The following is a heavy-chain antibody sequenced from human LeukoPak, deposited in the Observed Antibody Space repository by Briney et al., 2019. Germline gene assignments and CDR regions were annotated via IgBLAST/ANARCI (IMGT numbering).Heavy chain of an antibody. CDR1: GGSISSGGYY. D-gene: IGHD6-13*01. J-gene: IGHJ5*02. V-gene: IGHV4-31*03. Sequence: SETLSLTCTVSGGSISSGGYYWSWIRQHPGKGLEWIGYIYYSGSTYYNPSLKSRVTISVDTSKNQFSLKLSSVTAADTAVYYCARSKQQLVWGWFDPWGQGTLVTVSS. CDR2: IYYSGST. CDR3: ARSKQQLVWGWFDP.